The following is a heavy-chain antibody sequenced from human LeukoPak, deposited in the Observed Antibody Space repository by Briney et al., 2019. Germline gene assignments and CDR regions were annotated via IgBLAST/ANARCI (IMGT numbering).Heavy chain of an antibody. V-gene: IGHV3-74*01. Sequence: GGSLRLSCAASGFTFSNYWMHWVRQAPGKGLVWVSRISSDGSSTSYADSVKGRFTISRDNAKNTLYLQMNTLRAEDTAVYYCARAWGSGSNNWFDPWGQGTLVTVSS. J-gene: IGHJ5*02. CDR1: GFTFSNYW. CDR3: ARAWGSGSNNWFDP. D-gene: IGHD3-10*01. CDR2: ISSDGSST.